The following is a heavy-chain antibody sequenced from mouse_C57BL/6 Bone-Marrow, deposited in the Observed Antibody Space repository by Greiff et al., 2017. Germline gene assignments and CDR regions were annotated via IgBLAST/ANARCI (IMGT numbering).Heavy chain of an antibody. CDR3: ARVGYYYYYYAMDY. CDR1: GYSFTDYN. J-gene: IGHJ4*01. CDR2: INPNYGTT. D-gene: IGHD1-1*01. Sequence: VQLKQSGPELVKPGASVKISCKASGYSFTDYNMNWVKQSNGTSLEWIGVINPNYGTTSYNQKFKGKATLTVDQSSSTAYMQLNSLTSEDSAVYYCARVGYYYYYYAMDYWGQGTSVTVSS. V-gene: IGHV1-39*01.